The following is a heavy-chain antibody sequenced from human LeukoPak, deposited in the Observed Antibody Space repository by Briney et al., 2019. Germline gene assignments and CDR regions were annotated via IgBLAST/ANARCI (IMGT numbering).Heavy chain of an antibody. Sequence: GSLRLSCAASGFTFSSYSMNWVRQAPGKGLEWVSYISSSSSTIYYADSVKGRFTISRDNAKNSLYLQMNSLRAEDTAVYYCARDSKVGATTHWGQGTLVTVSS. V-gene: IGHV3-48*01. CDR3: ARDSKVGATTH. CDR1: GFTFSSYS. CDR2: ISSSSSTI. J-gene: IGHJ4*02. D-gene: IGHD1-26*01.